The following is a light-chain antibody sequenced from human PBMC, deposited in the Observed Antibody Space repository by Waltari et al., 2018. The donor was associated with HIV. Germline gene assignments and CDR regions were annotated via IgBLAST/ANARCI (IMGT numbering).Light chain of an antibody. CDR2: NDT. V-gene: IGLV3-27*01. J-gene: IGLJ2*01. Sequence: YELTQPSSVSVSPGQTARITCSGYVLTEKYARGVQQKAGKAPVLVIYNDTERPPGIPERFSGSTSGTTITLTIRGAQVEDEADYYCYCPPDNNLGIFGGGTRLTVL. CDR1: VLTEKY. CDR3: YCPPDNNLGI.